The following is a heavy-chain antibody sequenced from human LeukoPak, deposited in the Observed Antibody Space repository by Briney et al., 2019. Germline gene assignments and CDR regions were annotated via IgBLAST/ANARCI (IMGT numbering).Heavy chain of an antibody. Sequence: GGSLRLSCAASGFTFDDYAMHWVRQAPGKGLEWVSGISWNSGSIGYADSVKGRFTISRDNAKNSLYLQMNSLRAEDTALYYCAKALEYSSSYCGNWFDPWGQGTLVTVSS. CDR1: GFTFDDYA. CDR3: AKALEYSSSYCGNWFDP. D-gene: IGHD6-6*01. CDR2: ISWNSGSI. V-gene: IGHV3-9*01. J-gene: IGHJ5*02.